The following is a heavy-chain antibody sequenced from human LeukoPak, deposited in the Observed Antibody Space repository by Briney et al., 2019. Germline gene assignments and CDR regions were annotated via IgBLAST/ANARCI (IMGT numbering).Heavy chain of an antibody. CDR2: ISSSGNTI. D-gene: IGHD3-10*01. Sequence: GGSLRLSCAASGFTFSDYYMSWIRQAPGKGLEWVSYISSSGNTIYYADAVKGRFTISRDNAKNLLYLQMNSLRADDTAAYYCARDWAGGPHDYWGQGTLVTVSS. J-gene: IGHJ4*02. V-gene: IGHV3-11*04. CDR1: GFTFSDYY. CDR3: ARDWAGGPHDY.